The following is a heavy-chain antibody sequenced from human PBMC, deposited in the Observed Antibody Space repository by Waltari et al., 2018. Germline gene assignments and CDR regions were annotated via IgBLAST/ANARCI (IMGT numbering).Heavy chain of an antibody. J-gene: IGHJ2*01. CDR3: ARGQWGAAGTQEWYYFDL. V-gene: IGHV4-61*08. Sequence: QVQLRESGPGVVKPLETLSLNCAVSGGSINTGDSSTWNWIRQPPGKGLEWIGFFQDRGKPKYNPSLKGRVAISIDTSKNQYSLRLTSVTVADTATYYCARGQWGAAGTQEWYYFDLWGRGTLVTVSS. D-gene: IGHD3-3*01. CDR2: FQDRGKP. CDR1: GGSINTGDSS.